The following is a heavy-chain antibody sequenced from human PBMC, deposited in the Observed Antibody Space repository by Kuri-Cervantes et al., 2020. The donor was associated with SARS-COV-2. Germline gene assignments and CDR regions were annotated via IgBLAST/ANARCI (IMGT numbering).Heavy chain of an antibody. Sequence: GGSLRLSCAASGFTFSSYAMTWIRQAPGKGLEWVSNIGPSGTTKYYADSVKGRFTISRDNAKNSLYLQMSSLRAEDTAVYYCAGDLRLGKSLDYWGQGTLVIVSS. D-gene: IGHD7-27*01. CDR3: AGDLRLGKSLDY. V-gene: IGHV3-48*04. CDR1: GFTFSSYA. J-gene: IGHJ4*02. CDR2: IGPSGTTK.